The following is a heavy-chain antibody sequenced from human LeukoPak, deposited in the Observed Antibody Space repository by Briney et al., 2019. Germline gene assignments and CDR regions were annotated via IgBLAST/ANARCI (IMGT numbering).Heavy chain of an antibody. J-gene: IGHJ4*02. Sequence: PSETLSLTCTVSGDSINTKNYYWGWIRQPPGKGLEWIGSIYYSGNTYYNPSLKSRVTLSIDTSKNQFSLRLSSVTAADTAVYYCEAELYGSGSSPSMWGQGILVTVSS. V-gene: IGHV4-39*01. CDR3: EAELYGSGSSPSM. CDR2: IYYSGNT. CDR1: GDSINTKNYY. D-gene: IGHD3-10*01.